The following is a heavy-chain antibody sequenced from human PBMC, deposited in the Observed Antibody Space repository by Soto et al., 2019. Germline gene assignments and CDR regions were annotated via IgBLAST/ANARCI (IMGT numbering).Heavy chain of an antibody. V-gene: IGHV1-69*06. CDR1: GGTLSSYA. CDR3: ASGVGECAYYYYGMDV. J-gene: IGHJ6*02. CDR2: IIPIFGTA. D-gene: IGHD2-21*01. Sequence: SVKVSCKASGGTLSSYAISWVRQAPGQGLEWMGGIIPIFGTANYAQKFQGRVTITADKSTSTAYMELSSLRSEDTAVYYCASGVGECAYYYYGMDVWGQGTTVIVS.